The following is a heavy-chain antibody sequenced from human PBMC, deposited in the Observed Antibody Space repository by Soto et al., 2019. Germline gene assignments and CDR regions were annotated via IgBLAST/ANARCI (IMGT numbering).Heavy chain of an antibody. V-gene: IGHV1-69*13. CDR3: ATNLSIVVVLHRPRPSYGMDV. J-gene: IGHJ6*02. D-gene: IGHD3-22*01. CDR1: GYTFTSYD. CDR2: MNPNFGTA. Sequence: SVKVSCKASGYTFTSYDINWVRQATGQGLEWMGWMNPNFGTANYAQKFQGRVTITADESTSTAYMELSSLRSEDTAVYYCATNLSIVVVLHRPRPSYGMDVWGQGTTVTV.